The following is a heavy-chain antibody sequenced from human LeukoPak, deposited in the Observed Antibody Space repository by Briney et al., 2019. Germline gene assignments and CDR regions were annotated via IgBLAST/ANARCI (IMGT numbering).Heavy chain of an antibody. D-gene: IGHD3-22*01. CDR3: ARDWDDGRAERPA. CDR1: GFTVSGNY. CDR2: IYSGGDT. V-gene: IGHV3-53*01. J-gene: IGHJ5*02. Sequence: GGSLRLSCAASGFTVSGNYMSWVRQAPGKGPECVAVIYSGGDTYYADSVKGRFTISRDKSKNTLYLQMNSLRAEDTAVYYCARDWDDGRAERPAWGQGTLVTVSS.